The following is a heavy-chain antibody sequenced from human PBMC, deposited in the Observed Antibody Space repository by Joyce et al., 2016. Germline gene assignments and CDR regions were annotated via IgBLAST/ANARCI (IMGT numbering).Heavy chain of an antibody. CDR3: ASRFSSTYYRLPLRY. CDR1: GGTLSGYD. Sequence: QVQLQQWGAGLLKPSETLSLTCSVHGGTLSGYDVSWTRQPPGKGLEGMRQINHRENTNYNPSLKSRVTISVDTSKNQFSLKLSSVTAADTTVYYCASRFSSTYYRLPLRYWGLGTLVTVSS. J-gene: IGHJ4*02. D-gene: IGHD6-13*01. CDR2: INHRENT. V-gene: IGHV4-34*01.